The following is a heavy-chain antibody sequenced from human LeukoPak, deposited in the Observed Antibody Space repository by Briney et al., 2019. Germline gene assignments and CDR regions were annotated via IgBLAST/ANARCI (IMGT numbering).Heavy chain of an antibody. V-gene: IGHV1-24*01. Sequence: ASVKVSCKVSGYTLTELFMHWVRPAPGKGLGWMGGFDPEDGQTIYAQKFQGRVTMTQDTSTDTAYMELSSLRSEDTAVYYCATASSGWGSSCFDYWGEGNLVTVSS. D-gene: IGHD6-25*01. J-gene: IGHJ4*02. CDR2: FDPEDGQT. CDR3: ATASSGWGSSCFDY. CDR1: GYTLTELF.